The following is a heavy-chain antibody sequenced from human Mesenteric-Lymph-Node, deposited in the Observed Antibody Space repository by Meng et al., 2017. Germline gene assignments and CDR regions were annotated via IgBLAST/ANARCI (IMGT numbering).Heavy chain of an antibody. J-gene: IGHJ6*02. CDR3: TRDGTYCSGGSCPATYDYYYGMDV. V-gene: IGHV3-49*04. CDR2: IRSKAYGGTT. CDR1: GFTFGDYA. D-gene: IGHD2-15*01. Sequence: GESLKISCTASGFTFGDYAMSWVRQAPGKGLEWVGFIRSKAYGGTTEYAASVKGRFTISRDDSKSIAYLQMNSLKTEDTAVYYCTRDGTYCSGGSCPATYDYYYGMDVWGQGTTVTVSS.